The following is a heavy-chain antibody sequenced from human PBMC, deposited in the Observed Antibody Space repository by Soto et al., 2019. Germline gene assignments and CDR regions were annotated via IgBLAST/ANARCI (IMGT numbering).Heavy chain of an antibody. CDR2: MNPINGAT. CDR3: GRGPSPRAPAGGTPYYYAMDV. D-gene: IGHD2-2*01. CDR1: GYDFTAYD. J-gene: IGHJ6*02. V-gene: IGHV1-8*02. Sequence: ASVKVSCKASGYDFTAYDINWVRQASGQGLEWMGWMNPINGATGSARRFQGRVSMTRNTATATAYLELTSLRSDDSAVYFCGRGPSPRAPAGGTPYYYAMDVWGQGTTVTVAS.